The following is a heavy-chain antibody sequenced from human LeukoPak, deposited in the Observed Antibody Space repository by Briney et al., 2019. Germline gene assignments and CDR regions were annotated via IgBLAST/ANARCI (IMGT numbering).Heavy chain of an antibody. V-gene: IGHV4-31*03. CDR2: IYYSGSI. J-gene: IGHJ4*02. Sequence: SQTLSLTCTVSGGSISSGGYYWSWIRQHPGKGLEWIGYIYYSGSIYYNPSLKSRVTISVDTSKNQFSLKLSSVTAADTAVYYCARSGYYFGGFDYWGQGTLVTVSS. CDR1: GGSISSGGYY. CDR3: ARSGYYFGGFDY. D-gene: IGHD3-22*01.